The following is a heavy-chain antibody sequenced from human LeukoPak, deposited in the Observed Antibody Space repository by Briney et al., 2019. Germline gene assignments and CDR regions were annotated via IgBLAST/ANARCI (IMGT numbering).Heavy chain of an antibody. J-gene: IGHJ4*02. V-gene: IGHV3-53*04. D-gene: IGHD6-19*01. CDR1: GFIVSNNY. Sequence: GGSLRLSCAASGFIVSNNYMTWVRQAPGKGLEWASVIYIGGSTYYADSVKGRLTISRHNSKNTLFLQMNSLRVEDPAVYYCASSSNGYYYWGQETLVTVSS. CDR2: IYIGGST. CDR3: ASSSNGYYY.